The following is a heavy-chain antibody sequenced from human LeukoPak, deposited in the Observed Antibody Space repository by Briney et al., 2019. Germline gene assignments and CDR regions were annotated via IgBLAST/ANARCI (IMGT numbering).Heavy chain of an antibody. CDR3: ARGQYSSGWYDFDY. V-gene: IGHV3-21*01. J-gene: IGHJ4*02. CDR1: GFTFSSYS. Sequence: GGSLRLSCAASGFTFSSYSMNWVRQAPGEGLEWVSSIISSSSYIYYADSMKGRFTISRDNAKNSLYLQMNSLRAEDTAVYYCARGQYSSGWYDFDYWGQGTLVTVSS. D-gene: IGHD6-19*01. CDR2: IISSSSYI.